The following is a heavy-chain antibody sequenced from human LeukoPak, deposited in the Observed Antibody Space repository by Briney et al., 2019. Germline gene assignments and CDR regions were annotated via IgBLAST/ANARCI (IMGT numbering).Heavy chain of an antibody. J-gene: IGHJ6*02. V-gene: IGHV3-66*01. CDR1: GFTVSTNY. D-gene: IGHD5-24*01. CDR2: IYSGGST. CDR3: ASRDKGYYYGMDV. Sequence: GGSLRPSCAASGFTVSTNYMSWFRHTPGKGLEWVSLIYSGGSTYYADSVKGRFTISRDNSKNTLYLQMNSLRAEDTAVYYCASRDKGYYYGMDVWGQGTTVTVSS.